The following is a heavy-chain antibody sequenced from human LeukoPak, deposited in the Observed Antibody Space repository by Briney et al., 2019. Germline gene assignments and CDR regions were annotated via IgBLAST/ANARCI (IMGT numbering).Heavy chain of an antibody. CDR3: ARDQGYNWNYYYYYMDV. D-gene: IGHD1-20*01. CDR1: GGSISSYY. V-gene: IGHV4-4*07. Sequence: SETLSLTCTVSGGSISSYYWSWIRQPAGKELEWIGRIYASGSTNYNPSLKSRVTMSVDTSKNQFSLKLSSVTAADTAVYYCARDQGYNWNYYYYYMDVWGKETTVTVSS. CDR2: IYASGST. J-gene: IGHJ6*03.